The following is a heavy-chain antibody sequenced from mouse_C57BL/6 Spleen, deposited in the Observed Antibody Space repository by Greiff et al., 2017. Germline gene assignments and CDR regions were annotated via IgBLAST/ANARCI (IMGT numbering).Heavy chain of an antibody. CDR3: ASYYYGSSYWFAY. D-gene: IGHD1-1*01. CDR2: INPSKGGT. V-gene: IGHV1-53*01. J-gene: IGHJ3*01. Sequence: QVQLQQPGTELVKPGASVKLSCKASGYTFTSYWMHWVKQRPGQGLGWIGNINPSKGGTNYNEKFKSKATLTVTKSSSTAYMQLSSLTSEDSAVYYCASYYYGSSYWFAYWGQGTLVTVSA. CDR1: GYTFTSYW.